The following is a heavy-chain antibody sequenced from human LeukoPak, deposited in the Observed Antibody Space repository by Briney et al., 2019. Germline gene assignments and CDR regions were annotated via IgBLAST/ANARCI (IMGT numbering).Heavy chain of an antibody. J-gene: IGHJ4*02. Sequence: SQTLSLTCSVSGGSVSSGGSYRSWIRQHPGKGLEWIGYIYYSGYTFYSPSLKTRFFISLDTSKNQFSLKVNSVTAADTAVYYCARGGFYGSGSLFDYWGQGTLVTVSS. CDR2: IYYSGYT. D-gene: IGHD3-10*01. CDR1: GGSVSSGGSY. CDR3: ARGGFYGSGSLFDY. V-gene: IGHV4-31*03.